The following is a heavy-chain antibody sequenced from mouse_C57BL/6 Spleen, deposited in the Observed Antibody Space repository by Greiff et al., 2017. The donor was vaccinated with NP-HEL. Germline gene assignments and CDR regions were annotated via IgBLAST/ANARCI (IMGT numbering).Heavy chain of an antibody. J-gene: IGHJ3*01. CDR1: GYTFTSYW. CDR3: ARSSGYDLGDWLAY. D-gene: IGHD3-3*01. V-gene: IGHV1-53*01. Sequence: QVQLQQPGTELVKPGASVKLSCKASGYTFTSYWMHWVKQRPGQGLEWIGNINPSNGGTNYNEKFKSKATLTVDKSTSTAYMQLSSLTSEDSAVYYSARSSGYDLGDWLAYWGQGTLVTVSA. CDR2: INPSNGGT.